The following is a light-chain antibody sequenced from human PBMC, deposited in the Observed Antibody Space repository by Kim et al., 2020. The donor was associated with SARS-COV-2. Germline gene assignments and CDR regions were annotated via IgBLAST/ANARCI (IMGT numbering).Light chain of an antibody. V-gene: IGLV1-40*01. CDR2: GNN. Sequence: GQRGTRTRTGSNSNIVAGYNVHCYRQLPGAAPNLLIYGNNHRPSGVPDQFSGSNSGPSASLAITGLQAADEADYYCQSFDSSLREVFGGGTQLTVL. CDR1: NSNIVAGYN. J-gene: IGLJ2*01. CDR3: QSFDSSLREV.